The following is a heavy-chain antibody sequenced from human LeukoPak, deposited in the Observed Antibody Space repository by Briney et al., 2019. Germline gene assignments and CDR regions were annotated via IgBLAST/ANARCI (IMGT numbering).Heavy chain of an antibody. Sequence: GGSLRLSCAASGFTFTNYAVGWVRRAPEKGLEWVSSVSGSGGSTYYADSVKGRFTISRDNSKNSLYLQMNSLRAEDTAVYYCAKDGVRNYDTYYYYGMDVWGRGTTVTVSS. CDR1: GFTFTNYA. CDR3: AKDGVRNYDTYYYYGMDV. D-gene: IGHD3-16*01. J-gene: IGHJ6*02. V-gene: IGHV3-23*01. CDR2: VSGSGGST.